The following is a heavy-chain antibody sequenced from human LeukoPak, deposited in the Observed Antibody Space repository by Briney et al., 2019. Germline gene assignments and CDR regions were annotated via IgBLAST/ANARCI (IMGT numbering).Heavy chain of an antibody. V-gene: IGHV4-4*07. D-gene: IGHD3-22*01. J-gene: IGHJ4*02. CDR1: GGSISSYY. CDR3: ARDGDSSGLTLSDPPSYFDY. Sequence: SETLSLTCTVSGGSISSYYWSWIRQPAGKGLEWIGRIYTSGSTNYNPSLKSRVTMSVDTSKNQFSLKLSSVTAADTAVYYCARDGDSSGLTLSDPPSYFDYWGQGTLITVSS. CDR2: IYTSGST.